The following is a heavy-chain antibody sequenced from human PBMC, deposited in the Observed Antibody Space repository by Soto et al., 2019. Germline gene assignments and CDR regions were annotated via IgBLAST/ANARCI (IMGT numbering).Heavy chain of an antibody. V-gene: IGHV3-21*01. Sequence: PGGSLRLSCAASGFTFSRYTMNWVRQALGKGLEWISYISTSSGYIYYADSVKGRFTISRDNAKNSLYLQMNSLRVEDTAVYYCARDPIVGAPIDFWGQGTLVTVSS. CDR1: GFTFSRYT. D-gene: IGHD1-26*01. CDR3: ARDPIVGAPIDF. CDR2: ISTSSGYI. J-gene: IGHJ4*01.